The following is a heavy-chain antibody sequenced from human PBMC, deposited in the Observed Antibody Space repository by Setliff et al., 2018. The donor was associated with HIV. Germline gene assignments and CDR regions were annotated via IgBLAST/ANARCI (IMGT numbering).Heavy chain of an antibody. V-gene: IGHV1-2*02. CDR2: INPNSGGT. J-gene: IGHJ5*02. D-gene: IGHD3-16*01. CDR1: GYTFGAKY. CDR3: ATAGGRSWFDP. Sequence: GASVKVSCKTSGYTFGAKYIHWARQAPGQGLEWMGWINPNSGGTNYARKFQGRVTMTRDTSISTAYMELNSLRSDDTAVYYCATAGGRSWFDPWGPGTLVTVSS.